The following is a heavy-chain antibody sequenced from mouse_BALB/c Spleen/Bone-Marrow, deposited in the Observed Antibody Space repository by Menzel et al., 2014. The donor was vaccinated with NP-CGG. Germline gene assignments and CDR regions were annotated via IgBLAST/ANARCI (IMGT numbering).Heavy chain of an antibody. D-gene: IGHD2-10*02. CDR3: ARRVYGYLDY. V-gene: IGHV1S132*01. J-gene: IGHJ2*01. Sequence: AQVVESGAELVKPGASVKLSCKTSGYNFTSYWIQWVKQRPGQGLGWIGEIFPGTVTPYYNEKFKGKATLTIDTSSSTASMQLSSLTSEDSAVYFCARRVYGYLDYWGQSTTLTVSS. CDR2: IFPGTVTP. CDR1: GYNFTSYW.